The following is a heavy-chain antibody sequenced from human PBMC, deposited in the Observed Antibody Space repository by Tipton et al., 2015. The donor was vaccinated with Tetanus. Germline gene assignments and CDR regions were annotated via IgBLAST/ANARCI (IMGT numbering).Heavy chain of an antibody. V-gene: IGHV1-18*01. Sequence: QSGAEVKKPGASVKVSCKASGYTFISYGISWVRQAPGQGLEWMGWISAYNGNTNYEQKLQDRVTMTTDTSSSTAYMELRSLRSDDTAVYYCARDHSRPSSGLYRDYYYYLMDVWGQGTTVTVSS. J-gene: IGHJ6*02. D-gene: IGHD6-19*01. CDR3: ARDHSRPSSGLYRDYYYYLMDV. CDR2: ISAYNGNT. CDR1: GYTFISYG.